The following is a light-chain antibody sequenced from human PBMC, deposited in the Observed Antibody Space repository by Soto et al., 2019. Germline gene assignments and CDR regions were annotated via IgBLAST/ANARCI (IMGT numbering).Light chain of an antibody. J-gene: IGKJ4*01. CDR2: AAS. CDR1: QSINNW. CDR3: LQTDSTPLS. V-gene: IGKV1-39*01. Sequence: DIQITQSPSTLSASVGERVTITCRASQSINNWLAWYQQKPGRAPNLLIYAASSLQSGVPSRFSGGGSGTDFTLTISSLQPEDFATYFCLQTDSTPLSFAGGTKVDI.